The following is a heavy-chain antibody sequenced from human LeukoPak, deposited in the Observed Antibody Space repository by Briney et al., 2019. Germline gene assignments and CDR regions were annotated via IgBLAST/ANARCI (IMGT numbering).Heavy chain of an antibody. D-gene: IGHD3-22*01. Sequence: PSETLSLTFTVAGCSVDTGGVYSGWIRQHPGKGLEWIGYIYYSGSTYYNPSLKSRVTISVDTTKNQFSLKLSSVTAADTAVSLWASGVDDSSAYYVGYCGQGTLVTVSS. CDR2: IYYSGST. CDR1: GCSVDTGGVY. CDR3: ASGVDDSSAYYVGY. J-gene: IGHJ4*02. V-gene: IGHV4-31*03.